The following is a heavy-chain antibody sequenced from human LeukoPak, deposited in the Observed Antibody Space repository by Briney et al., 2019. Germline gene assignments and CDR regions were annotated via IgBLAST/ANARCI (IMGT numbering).Heavy chain of an antibody. Sequence: PGGSLRLSCAASGFTFRNYWMHWVRQAPGTGLEWVSSISSGSSYIYYADSVKGRFTISRDNAKNSQYLQMNGLRAEDTAVYYCAREAAFDIWGQGTMVTVSS. CDR1: GFTFRNYW. J-gene: IGHJ3*02. V-gene: IGHV3-21*01. CDR2: ISSGSSYI. CDR3: AREAAFDI.